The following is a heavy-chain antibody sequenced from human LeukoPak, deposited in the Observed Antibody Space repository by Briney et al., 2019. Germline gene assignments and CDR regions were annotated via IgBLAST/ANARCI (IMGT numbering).Heavy chain of an antibody. V-gene: IGHV3-30*02. CDR3: ANLGMGIDY. Sequence: GGSLRLSCAASGFTFSSYDMHWVRQPPGKGLEWVAFIRYDGSNKHYADSVKSRFTISRDNSKNTLYLQMNSLRAEDTAVYLCANLGMGIDYWGQGTLVTVST. J-gene: IGHJ4*02. CDR1: GFTFSSYD. D-gene: IGHD7-27*01. CDR2: IRYDGSNK.